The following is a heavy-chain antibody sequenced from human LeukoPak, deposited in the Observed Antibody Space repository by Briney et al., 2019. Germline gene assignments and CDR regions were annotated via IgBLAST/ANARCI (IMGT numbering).Heavy chain of an antibody. D-gene: IGHD3-3*01. Sequence: GGSLRLSCAASGFTFSSCETNWVRQAPGKGLEWVSYISSSSSYTNYADSVKGRFTISRDNAKNSLYLQMNSLRAEDTAVYYCARALEGSGYYTRYWGQGTLVTVSS. CDR3: ARALEGSGYYTRY. V-gene: IGHV3-48*03. J-gene: IGHJ4*02. CDR2: ISSSSSYT. CDR1: GFTFSSCE.